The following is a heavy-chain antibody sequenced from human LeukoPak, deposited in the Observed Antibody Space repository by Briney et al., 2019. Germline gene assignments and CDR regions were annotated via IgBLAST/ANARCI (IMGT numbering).Heavy chain of an antibody. J-gene: IGHJ4*02. CDR2: ISWNSGSI. Sequence: PGGSLRLSCAASGFTFDDYAMHWVRQAPGKGLEWVSGISWNSGSIGYADSVKGRFTISRDNAKNSLYLQMNSLRAEETALYYCAKGPNGDPDYFDYWGQGTLVTVSS. CDR1: GFTFDDYA. V-gene: IGHV3-9*01. D-gene: IGHD4-17*01. CDR3: AKGPNGDPDYFDY.